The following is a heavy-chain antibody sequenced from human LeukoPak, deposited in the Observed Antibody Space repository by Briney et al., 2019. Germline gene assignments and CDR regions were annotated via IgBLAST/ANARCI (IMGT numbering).Heavy chain of an antibody. J-gene: IGHJ4*02. CDR3: GRDPSARVTIDF. Sequence: SGRSLRLSGAASGFTFSNYAMHWVRQAPGTGLEWVAIVSHDGRNQYYAESVKGRFTISRDSSKNTVSLQMNSLRAGDSALYYCGRDPSARVTIDFWGQGTLVTVSS. V-gene: IGHV3-30*04. CDR1: GFTFSNYA. D-gene: IGHD5-24*01. CDR2: VSHDGRNQ.